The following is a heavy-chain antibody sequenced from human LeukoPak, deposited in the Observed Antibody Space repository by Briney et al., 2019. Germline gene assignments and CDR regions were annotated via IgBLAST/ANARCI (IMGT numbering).Heavy chain of an antibody. J-gene: IGHJ6*03. CDR3: ARVGPCSGGSCHPHNYNYMDV. CDR2: IYYSGST. D-gene: IGHD2-15*01. CDR1: GGSLSSSSYY. V-gene: IGHV4-39*01. Sequence: PSETLSLTCTVSGGSLSSSSYYWGWIRQPPGKGLEWIGSIYYSGSTYYNPSLKSRVTMSIDTSKNQFSLKLTSVTAADTAVYYCARVGPCSGGSCHPHNYNYMDVWGKGTTVTVSS.